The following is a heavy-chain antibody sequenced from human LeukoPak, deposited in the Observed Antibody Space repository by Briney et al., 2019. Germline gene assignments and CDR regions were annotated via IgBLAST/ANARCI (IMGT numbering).Heavy chain of an antibody. CDR2: ISSYNCST. J-gene: IGHJ4*02. V-gene: IGHV1-18*01. CDR1: GYTFTIYG. CDR3: ARDPWGSYSSSDPFDY. D-gene: IGHD6-6*01. Sequence: ASLSVSSTASGYTFTIYGISWVRQAPGQRLEWIGWISSYNCSTNYAQKLQGRVTMTTDTSTSTAYMELRSLRSDDTAVYYCARDPWGSYSSSDPFDYWGQGTLVTVSS.